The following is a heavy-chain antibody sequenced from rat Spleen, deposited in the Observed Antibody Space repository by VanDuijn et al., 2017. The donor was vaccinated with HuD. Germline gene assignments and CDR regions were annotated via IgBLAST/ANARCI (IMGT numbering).Heavy chain of an antibody. Sequence: EVQMVESGGGLVKPGRSLKLSCAASGFTFSNYYMAWVRQAPTKGLEWVASISPSGGSTYYPDSVKGRFTISRDKAKSTLYLQMDSLRSEDTATYYCATYGYNFDYWGQGVMVTVSS. CDR1: GFTFSNYY. CDR3: ATYGYNFDY. D-gene: IGHD1-9*01. CDR2: ISPSGGST. J-gene: IGHJ2*01. V-gene: IGHV5-27*01.